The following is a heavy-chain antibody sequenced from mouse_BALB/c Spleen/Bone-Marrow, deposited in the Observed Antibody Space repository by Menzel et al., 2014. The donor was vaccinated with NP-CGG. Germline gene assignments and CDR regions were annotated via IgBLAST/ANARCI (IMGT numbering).Heavy chain of an antibody. V-gene: IGHV5-9-4*01. CDR1: GFTFSSYA. CDR3: AREVRQGPWFAY. J-gene: IGHJ3*01. D-gene: IGHD3-2*01. Sequence: EVQRVESGGGLVKPGGSLKLSCAASGFTFSSYAMSWVRQSPEKRLEWVAEISSGGSYTYYPDTVTGRFTISRDNAKHTLYLEMSGVRSEGTGMCYCAREVRQGPWFAYWGQGTLVTVSA. CDR2: ISSGGSYT.